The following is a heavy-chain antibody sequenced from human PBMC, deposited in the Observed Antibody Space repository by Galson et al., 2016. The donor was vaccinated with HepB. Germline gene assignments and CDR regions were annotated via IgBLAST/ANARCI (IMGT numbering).Heavy chain of an antibody. CDR2: VYWDDDY. V-gene: IGHV2-5*02. Sequence: PALVTPTQTLTLTCTVSGFSLNSYGVGVAWIRQPPGEAPEWLGAVYWDDDYRYSPALKSRITITRDSSRDQVILTLTNMDPVDSATYYCAYTSTRYPTNWYPNWLDPWGQGTLVTVSS. D-gene: IGHD7-27*01. CDR3: AYTSTRYPTNWYPNWLDP. CDR1: GFSLNSYGVG. J-gene: IGHJ5*02.